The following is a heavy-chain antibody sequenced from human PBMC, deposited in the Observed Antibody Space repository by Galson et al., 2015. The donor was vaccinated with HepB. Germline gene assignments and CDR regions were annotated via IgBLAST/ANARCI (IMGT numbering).Heavy chain of an antibody. Sequence: SLRLSCAASGFAFHTYNMNWVRLAPGKGLEWVSYIDSVGVHRYYSDSVQGRFTISRDNAKNSLYLQMNGLRAEDTAIYFCARRGYSYGAQSNYFYFGLDVWGQGTTVTVSS. CDR3: ARRGYSYGAQSNYFYFGLDV. CDR2: IDSVGVHR. CDR1: GFAFHTYN. V-gene: IGHV3-48*01. J-gene: IGHJ6*02. D-gene: IGHD5-18*01.